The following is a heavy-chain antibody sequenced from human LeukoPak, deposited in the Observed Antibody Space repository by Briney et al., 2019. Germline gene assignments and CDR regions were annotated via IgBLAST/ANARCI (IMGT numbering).Heavy chain of an antibody. J-gene: IGHJ4*02. CDR3: ARGQWPYFDY. D-gene: IGHD6-19*01. V-gene: IGHV4-39*07. CDR2: IYYSGST. Sequence: SETLSLTCTVSGGSISSSSYYWGWIRQPPGKGLEWIGSIYYSGSTYYNPSLKSRVTISVDTSKNQFSLKLSSVTAADTAVYYCARGQWPYFDYWGQGTLVTVSS. CDR1: GGSISSSSYY.